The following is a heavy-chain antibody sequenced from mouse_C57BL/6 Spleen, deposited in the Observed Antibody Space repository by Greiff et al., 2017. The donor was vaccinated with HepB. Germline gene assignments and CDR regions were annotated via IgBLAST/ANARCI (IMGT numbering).Heavy chain of an antibody. Sequence: EVQLVESGGGLVKPGGSLKLSCAASGFTFSDYGMHWVRQAPEKGLEWVAYISSGSSTIYYADTVKGRFTISRDNAKNTLFLQMTSLRSEDTAMYYCARLYYYGSSYFDYWGQGTTLTVSS. CDR2: ISSGSSTI. J-gene: IGHJ2*01. D-gene: IGHD1-1*01. CDR3: ARLYYYGSSYFDY. V-gene: IGHV5-17*01. CDR1: GFTFSDYG.